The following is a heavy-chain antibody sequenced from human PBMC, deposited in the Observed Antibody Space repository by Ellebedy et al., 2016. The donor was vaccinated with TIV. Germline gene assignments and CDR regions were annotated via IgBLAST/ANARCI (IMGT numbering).Heavy chain of an antibody. J-gene: IGHJ4*02. CDR3: ARDYYGSLDY. CDR1: GFIFSSYG. Sequence: LRLSXAASGFIFSSYGMSWIRQPPGKGLEWVGYVCHSGSPNNNPSLKSRLTMSLDTSKNQFSLKLSSVTAADTAVYYCARDYYGSLDYWGQGILVTVSS. CDR2: VCHSGSP. V-gene: IGHV4-59*01. D-gene: IGHD3-10*01.